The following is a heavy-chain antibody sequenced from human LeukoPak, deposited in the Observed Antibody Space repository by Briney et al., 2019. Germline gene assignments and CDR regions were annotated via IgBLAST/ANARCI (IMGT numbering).Heavy chain of an antibody. CDR1: GFTFSSYA. Sequence: GSLRLSCAASGFTFSSYAMSWIRQPPGKGLEWIGEINHSGSTNYNPSLKSRVTISVDTSKNQFSLKLSSVTAADTAVYYCARIPSGYCSSTSCYWSAYYYYGMDVWGQGTTVTVSS. V-gene: IGHV4-34*01. CDR2: INHSGST. CDR3: ARIPSGYCSSTSCYWSAYYYYGMDV. D-gene: IGHD2-2*01. J-gene: IGHJ6*02.